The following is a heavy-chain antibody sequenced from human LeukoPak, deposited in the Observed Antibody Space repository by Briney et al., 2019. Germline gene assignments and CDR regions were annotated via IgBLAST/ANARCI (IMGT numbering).Heavy chain of an antibody. CDR2: IIPIFGTA. CDR1: GGTFSSYA. Sequence: GASVKVSCKASGGTFSSYAISWVRQAPGQGLEWMGGIIPIFGTANYAQKFQGRVTITAHESRSTAYMELSRLRSEDTAVYYCARLSSTSCCYFDYWGQGTLVTVSS. J-gene: IGHJ4*02. V-gene: IGHV1-69*13. CDR3: ARLSSTSCCYFDY. D-gene: IGHD2-2*01.